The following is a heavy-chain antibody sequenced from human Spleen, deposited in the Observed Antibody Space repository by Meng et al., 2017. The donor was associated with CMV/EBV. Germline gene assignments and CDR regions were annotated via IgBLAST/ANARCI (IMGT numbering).Heavy chain of an antibody. Sequence: ETLSLTCAASGFTVSTNYMSWVRQSPGKGLEWVSAIYSGGSTYYTDSVKGRFTISRDNSKNTLYLQMNSLRAEDTAVYSCARALASTSWYPFDYWGQGTLVTVSS. V-gene: IGHV3-53*01. CDR3: ARALASTSWYPFDY. J-gene: IGHJ4*02. D-gene: IGHD6-13*01. CDR2: IYSGGST. CDR1: GFTVSTNY.